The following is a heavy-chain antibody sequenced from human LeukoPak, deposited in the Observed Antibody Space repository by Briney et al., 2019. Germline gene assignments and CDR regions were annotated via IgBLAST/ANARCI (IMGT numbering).Heavy chain of an antibody. Sequence: ASVKVSCKASGYTFTGYYMHWVRQAPGQGLEWMGWINPNSGGTNYAQKFQGRVTMTRDTSISTAYMELSRPRSDDTAVYYCARAAVGATADFDYWGQGTLVTVSS. J-gene: IGHJ4*02. V-gene: IGHV1-2*02. D-gene: IGHD1-26*01. CDR1: GYTFTGYY. CDR2: INPNSGGT. CDR3: ARAAVGATADFDY.